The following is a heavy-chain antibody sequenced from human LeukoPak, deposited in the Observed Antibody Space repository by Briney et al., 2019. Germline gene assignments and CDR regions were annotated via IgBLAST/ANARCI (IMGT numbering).Heavy chain of an antibody. CDR3: YTSITDY. Sequence: WIRQAPGKGLEWVGRIRSKIDGGATDYAAPVKGRFTISRDDSKNTLYLQINSLKIEDTAMYYCYTSITDYWGQGTLVTVSS. J-gene: IGHJ4*02. CDR2: IRSKIDGGAT. V-gene: IGHV3-15*07. D-gene: IGHD2-21*01.